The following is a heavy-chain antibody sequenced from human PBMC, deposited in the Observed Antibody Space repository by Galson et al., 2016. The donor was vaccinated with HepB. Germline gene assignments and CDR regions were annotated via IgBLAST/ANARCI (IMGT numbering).Heavy chain of an antibody. CDR3: ARLLRKIIVVVENRDRRGAFDI. J-gene: IGHJ3*02. Sequence: ETLSLTCTVSGGSITSFYWNWIRQPPGKGPEWIGYIYYSGDTNYNPSLKSRVSISVDTAKNQFSLELTSVTTADTAKYYCARLLRKIIVVVENRDRRGAFDIWGLGTTVTVSS. V-gene: IGHV4-59*01. D-gene: IGHD2-21*01. CDR2: IYYSGDT. CDR1: GGSITSFY.